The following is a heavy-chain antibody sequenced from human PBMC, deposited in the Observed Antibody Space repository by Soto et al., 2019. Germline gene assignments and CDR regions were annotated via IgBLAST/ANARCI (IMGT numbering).Heavy chain of an antibody. CDR3: AKASGWPKYYFYY. CDR1: GFTFTGYA. CDR2: ISGSGGST. V-gene: IGHV3-23*01. J-gene: IGHJ4*02. D-gene: IGHD6-19*01. Sequence: GGSLRLSCAASGFTFTGYAMSWVRQAPGKGLEWVSGISGSGGSTYYADSVKGRFTISRDNSKNTLYLQMNSLRAEDTAVYYCAKASGWPKYYFYYWGQGTLVTVS.